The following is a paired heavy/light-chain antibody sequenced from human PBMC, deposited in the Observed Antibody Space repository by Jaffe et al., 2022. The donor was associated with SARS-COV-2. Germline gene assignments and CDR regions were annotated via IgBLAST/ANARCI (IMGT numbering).Heavy chain of an antibody. V-gene: IGHV3-7*01. CDR3: ARGFVAGTYFYYYYMDV. Sequence: EVQLVESGGGLVQPGGSLRLSCAASGFTFSTYYMSWVRQAPGKGLEWVANIKQDGSEKYYVDSVKGRFTISRDNAKNSLYLQMNGLRVEDTAVYYCARGFVAGTYFYYYYMDVWGKGTTVTVSS. CDR1: GFTFSTYY. CDR2: IKQDGSEK. D-gene: IGHD6-19*01. J-gene: IGHJ6*03.
Light chain of an antibody. V-gene: IGLV3-21*04. CDR2: YDR. CDR1: NIGTKS. Sequence: SYVLTQPPSVSVAPGKTARITCGGNNIGTKSVQWYQQKPGQAPALVIYYDRDRPSGTPERFSGSNSGNTATLTISRVEAGDEAEYYCQVWDRTSDHVVFGGGTQLTVL. CDR3: QVWDRTSDHVV. J-gene: IGLJ7*01.